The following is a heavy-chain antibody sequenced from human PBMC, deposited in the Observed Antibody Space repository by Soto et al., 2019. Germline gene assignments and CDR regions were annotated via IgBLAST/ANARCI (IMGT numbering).Heavy chain of an antibody. CDR3: ARDHLLDCSGGSCYPGY. V-gene: IGHV3-33*01. Sequence: GGSLRLSCAASGFTFSSYGMHWVRQAPGKGLEWVAVIWYDGSNKYYADSVKGRFTISRDNSKNTLYLQMNSLRAEDTAVYYCARDHLLDCSGGSCYPGYWGQGTLVIVSS. J-gene: IGHJ4*02. CDR1: GFTFSSYG. D-gene: IGHD2-15*01. CDR2: IWYDGSNK.